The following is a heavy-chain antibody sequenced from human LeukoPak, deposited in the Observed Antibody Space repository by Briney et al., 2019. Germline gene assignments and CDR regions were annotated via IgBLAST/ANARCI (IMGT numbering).Heavy chain of an antibody. CDR1: GYTFTNYY. D-gene: IGHD6-19*01. CDR2: INPSTSNT. Sequence: ASVKVSCKASGYTFTNYYMHWVRQAGQGLEWMGIINPSTSNTIYAPDFQARVTMTRDTSTSTVYMELSSLTSEDTGVYYCARGGMVRNGYSGWFNFDFWGQGTLVTVSS. V-gene: IGHV1-46*01. CDR3: ARGGMVRNGYSGWFNFDF. J-gene: IGHJ4*02.